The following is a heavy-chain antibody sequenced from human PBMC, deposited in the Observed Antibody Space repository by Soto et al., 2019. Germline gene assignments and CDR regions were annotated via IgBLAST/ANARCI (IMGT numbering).Heavy chain of an antibody. Sequence: SVKVSCKASGGTFSSYAISWVRQAPVQGLEWMGGIIPIFGTANYAQKFQGRVTITADESTSTAYMELSSLRSEDTAVYYCARDRVGATRDYYGMDVWGQGTTVTVSS. J-gene: IGHJ6*02. CDR2: IIPIFGTA. CDR1: GGTFSSYA. V-gene: IGHV1-69*13. D-gene: IGHD1-26*01. CDR3: ARDRVGATRDYYGMDV.